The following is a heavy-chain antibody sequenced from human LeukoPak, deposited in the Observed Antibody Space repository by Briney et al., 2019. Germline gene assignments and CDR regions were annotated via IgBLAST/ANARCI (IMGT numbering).Heavy chain of an antibody. D-gene: IGHD3-22*01. CDR2: IYYSGST. CDR1: GGSISSSSYY. CDR3: ARGYYDSSGYYPTAHTVDY. J-gene: IGHJ4*02. V-gene: IGHV4-39*01. Sequence: PSETLSLTCTVSGGSISSSSYYWGWIRQPPGKGLEWIGSIYYSGSTYYNPSLKSRVTISVDTSKNQFSLKLSSVTVADTAVYYCARGYYDSSGYYPTAHTVDYWGQGTLVTVSS.